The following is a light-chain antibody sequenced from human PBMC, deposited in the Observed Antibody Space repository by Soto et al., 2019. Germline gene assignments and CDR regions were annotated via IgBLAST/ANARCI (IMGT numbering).Light chain of an antibody. CDR3: SSFPGSSTLDV. CDR2: DVS. CDR1: GSDVGAYNY. V-gene: IGLV2-14*01. J-gene: IGLJ1*01. Sequence: QSALTQPASVSGSPGQSITISCTGTGSDVGAYNYVSWYQQHPDKAPKLMIYDVSDRPSGVSNRFSGSKSGNTASLTISGLQAEDESDYYCSSFPGSSTLDVFGAGTKLTVL.